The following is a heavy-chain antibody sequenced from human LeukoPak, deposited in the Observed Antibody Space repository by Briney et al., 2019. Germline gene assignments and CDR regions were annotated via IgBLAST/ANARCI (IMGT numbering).Heavy chain of an antibody. J-gene: IGHJ3*02. CDR2: INHSGST. CDR3: ARRTTYYYDSSGYYYHAFDI. CDR1: GGSFSGYC. Sequence: SGTLSLTCAVYGGSFSGYCWSWIRQPPGKGLEWIGEINHSGSTNYNPSLKSRVTISVDTSKNQFSLKLSSVTAADTAVYYCARRTTYYYDSSGYYYHAFDIWGQGTMVTVSS. D-gene: IGHD3-22*01. V-gene: IGHV4-34*01.